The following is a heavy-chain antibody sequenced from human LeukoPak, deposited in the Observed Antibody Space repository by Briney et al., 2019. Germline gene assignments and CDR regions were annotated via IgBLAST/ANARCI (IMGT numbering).Heavy chain of an antibody. CDR1: GGSFSGYY. J-gene: IGHJ1*01. D-gene: IGHD3-10*01. V-gene: IGHV4-34*01. CDR3: ARGRSPGYFQH. Sequence: SETLSLTCAVYGGSFSGYYWGWIRQPPGKGLEWIGEINHSGSTNYNPSLKSRVTISVDTSKNQFSLKLSSVTAADTAVYYCARGRSPGYFQHWGQGTLVTVSS. CDR2: INHSGST.